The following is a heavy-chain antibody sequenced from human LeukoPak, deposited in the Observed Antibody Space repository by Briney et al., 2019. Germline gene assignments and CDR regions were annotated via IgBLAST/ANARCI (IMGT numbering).Heavy chain of an antibody. D-gene: IGHD3-3*01. V-gene: IGHV1-8*01. Sequence: ASVKVSCKASGYTFTSYDINWVRQATGQGLEWMGWMNPNSGNTGYAQKSQGRVTMTRNTSISTAYMELSSLRSEDTAVYYCARGAPLYDFWSGYYPDYMDVWGKGTTVTVSS. CDR3: ARGAPLYDFWSGYYPDYMDV. CDR1: GYTFTSYD. J-gene: IGHJ6*03. CDR2: MNPNSGNT.